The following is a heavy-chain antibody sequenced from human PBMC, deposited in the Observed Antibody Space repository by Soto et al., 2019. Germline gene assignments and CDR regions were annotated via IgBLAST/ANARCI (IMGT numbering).Heavy chain of an antibody. CDR2: INPNSGGT. Sequence: PGQGLEWMGWINPNSGGTNYAQKFQGWVTMTRDTSISTAYMELSRLRSDDTAVYYCAREAAAGTGHDAFDIWGQGTMVTVSS. CDR3: AREAAAGTGHDAFDI. D-gene: IGHD6-13*01. V-gene: IGHV1-2*04. J-gene: IGHJ3*02.